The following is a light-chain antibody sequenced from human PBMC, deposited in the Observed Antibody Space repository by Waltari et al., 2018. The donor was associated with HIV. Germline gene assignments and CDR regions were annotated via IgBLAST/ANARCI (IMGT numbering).Light chain of an antibody. CDR1: SSDVGGYDY. V-gene: IGLV2-14*03. Sequence: QSVLTQPAAVSGSPGQSIAVSCTGTSSDVGGYDYVSWYQQHPDKAPKLLIYEVRIRPSGVSDRFSGSKSGNTASLTISGLQPEDEADYYCSSFTDNRAVIFGGGTKLTVL. CDR2: EVR. J-gene: IGLJ2*01. CDR3: SSFTDNRAVI.